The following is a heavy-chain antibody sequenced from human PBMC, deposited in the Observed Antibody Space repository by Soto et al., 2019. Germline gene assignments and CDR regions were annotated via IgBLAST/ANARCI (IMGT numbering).Heavy chain of an antibody. J-gene: IGHJ3*02. D-gene: IGHD1-1*01. CDR2: IKSKTDGGTT. CDR3: TTVPRSWNDESADAFDI. CDR1: GFTFSNAW. V-gene: IGHV3-15*01. Sequence: EVQLVESGGGLVKPGGSLRLSCAASGFTFSNAWMSWVRQAPGKGLEWVGRIKSKTDGGTTDYAAPVKGRFTISRDDSKNTLYLQMNSLKTEDTAVYYCTTVPRSWNDESADAFDIWGQGTMVTVSS.